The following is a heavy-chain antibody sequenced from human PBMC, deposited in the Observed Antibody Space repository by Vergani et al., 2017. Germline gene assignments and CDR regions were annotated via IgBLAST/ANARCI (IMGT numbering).Heavy chain of an antibody. D-gene: IGHD3-16*01. V-gene: IGHV3-30*14. CDR3: ARDRTRVLGDYYYYGMDV. CDR2: ISYDGSNK. CDR1: GFTFSSYA. J-gene: IGHJ6*02. Sequence: QVQLVESGGGVVQPGRSLRLSCAASGFTFSSYAMHWVRQAPGKGLEWVAVISYDGSNKYYADSVKGRFTISRDNSKNTLYIQMNSLRAEDTAVYYCARDRTRVLGDYYYYGMDVWGQGTTVTVSS.